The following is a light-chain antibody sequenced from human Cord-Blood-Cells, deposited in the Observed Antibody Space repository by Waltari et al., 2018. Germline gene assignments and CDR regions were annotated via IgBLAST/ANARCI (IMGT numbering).Light chain of an antibody. V-gene: IGLV2-14*01. Sequence: QSALTQPASVSGSPGQSITIPCTGTSSDVGGYNYVSWYQQHPGKAPKLMIYEVSNRPSGVSNRFSGSKSGNTASLTISGLQAEDEADYYCSSYTSSNYVFGTGTKVTVL. CDR1: SSDVGGYNY. J-gene: IGLJ1*01. CDR3: SSYTSSNYV. CDR2: EVS.